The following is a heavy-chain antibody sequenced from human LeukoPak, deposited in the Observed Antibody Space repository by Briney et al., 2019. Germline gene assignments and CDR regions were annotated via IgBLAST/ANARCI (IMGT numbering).Heavy chain of an antibody. Sequence: GGSLRLSCAASGFTFSSYSMNWVRQAPGKGLEWVSSISSSSSYIYYADSVKGRFTISRDNAKNSLYLQMNSLRAEDTAVYYCARPRIAARRFGAFDIWGQGTMVTVSS. D-gene: IGHD6-6*01. J-gene: IGHJ3*02. V-gene: IGHV3-21*01. CDR3: ARPRIAARRFGAFDI. CDR2: ISSSSSYI. CDR1: GFTFSSYS.